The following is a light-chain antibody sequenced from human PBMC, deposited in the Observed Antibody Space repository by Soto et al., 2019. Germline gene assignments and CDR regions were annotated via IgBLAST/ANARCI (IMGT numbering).Light chain of an antibody. CDR3: QQYNSWPLT. J-gene: IGKJ4*01. V-gene: IGKV3-11*01. CDR1: QSVGSY. Sequence: ENVLTQSPATLSLSPGERATLSCRASQSVGSYLAWYQQKPGQAPRLLIYDTSNRATGIPARFSGSGSGTDFTLTISSLQSEDFAVYYCQQYNSWPLTFGGGTTVDIK. CDR2: DTS.